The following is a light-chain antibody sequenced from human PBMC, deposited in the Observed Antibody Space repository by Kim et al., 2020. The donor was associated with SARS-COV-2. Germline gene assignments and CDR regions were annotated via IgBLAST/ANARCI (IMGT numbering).Light chain of an antibody. CDR2: GAS. CDR3: QQYDDWPPWT. J-gene: IGKJ1*01. V-gene: IGKV3-15*01. CDR1: QSVGTN. Sequence: VSPGERATLSYRASQSVGTNVAWYQQKAGQAPQLLIYGASTRAAGIPARFSGSGSGTEFTLTISSLQSEDLAVYSCQQYDDWPPWTFGQGTKVEIK.